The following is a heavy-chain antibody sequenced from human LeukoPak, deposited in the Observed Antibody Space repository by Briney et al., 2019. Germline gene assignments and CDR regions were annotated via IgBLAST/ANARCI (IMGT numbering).Heavy chain of an antibody. D-gene: IGHD5-12*01. CDR3: ARVEYSGWNLEY. V-gene: IGHV3-7*01. J-gene: IGHJ4*02. CDR1: GFTFRSYW. CDR2: INQGGSVQ. Sequence: GGSLRLSCAAPGFTFRSYWMSWVRQAPRKGLEWVANINQGGSVQYYMDSVKGRFTISRDDAKNSLYVQMNSLRDEDTAVYYCARVEYSGWNLEYWGQGTLVTVSS.